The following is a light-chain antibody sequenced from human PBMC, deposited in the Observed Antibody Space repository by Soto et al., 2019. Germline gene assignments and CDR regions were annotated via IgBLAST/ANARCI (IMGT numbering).Light chain of an antibody. CDR2: GAS. J-gene: IGKJ2*01. CDR1: QSVSSN. CDR3: QPYYSYPHT. Sequence: EIVMTQSPATLSVSPGERATLSCRASQSVSSNLAWYQQKPGQAPRLLIYGASTRATGIPARFSGSGSGTDFTLTISCLQSEDFATYYCQPYYSYPHTFGQGTKLEIK. V-gene: IGKV3-15*01.